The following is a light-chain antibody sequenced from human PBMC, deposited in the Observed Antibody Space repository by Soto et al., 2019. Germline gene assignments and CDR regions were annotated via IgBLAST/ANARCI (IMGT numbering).Light chain of an antibody. CDR3: SSYTSRSTLV. CDR1: SSDVGGYNY. Sequence: QSALTQPASVSGSPGQSITISCTGTSSDVGGYNYVSWYQQHPGKAPKLMIYDVSNRPSGVSNRFSGSKSGKTASLTISGLQAEDEADYYCSSYTSRSTLVFGGGTKVTVL. CDR2: DVS. J-gene: IGLJ2*01. V-gene: IGLV2-14*01.